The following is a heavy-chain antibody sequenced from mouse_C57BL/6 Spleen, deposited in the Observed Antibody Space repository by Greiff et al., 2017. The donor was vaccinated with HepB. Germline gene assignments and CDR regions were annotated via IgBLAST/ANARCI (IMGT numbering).Heavy chain of an antibody. J-gene: IGHJ3*01. CDR2: IYPGDGDT. Sequence: QVQLQQSGPELVKPGASVKISCKASGYAFSSSWMNWVKQRPGKGLEWIGRIYPGDGDTNYNGKFKGKATLTADKSSSTAYMQLSSLTSEDSAVYFCAPYGNYLAWFAYWGQGTLVTVSA. D-gene: IGHD2-1*01. CDR3: APYGNYLAWFAY. CDR1: GYAFSSSW. V-gene: IGHV1-82*01.